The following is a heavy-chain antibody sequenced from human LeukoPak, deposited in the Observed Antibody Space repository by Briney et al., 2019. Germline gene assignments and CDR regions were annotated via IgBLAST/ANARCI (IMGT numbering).Heavy chain of an antibody. CDR3: ARDSPYGGNSYYYYRMDV. CDR1: GGSISSGGYY. D-gene: IGHD4-23*01. J-gene: IGHJ6*02. Sequence: PSETLSLTCTVPGGSISSGGYYWSWIRQHPGKGLEWIGYIYYSGSTYYNPSLKSRVTISVDTSKNQFSLKLSSVTAADTAVYYCARDSPYGGNSYYYYRMDVWGQGTTVTVSS. CDR2: IYYSGST. V-gene: IGHV4-30-4*08.